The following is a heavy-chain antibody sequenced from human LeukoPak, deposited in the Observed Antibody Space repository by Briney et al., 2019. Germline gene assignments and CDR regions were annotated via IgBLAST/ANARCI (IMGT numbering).Heavy chain of an antibody. CDR2: LFHTGNT. J-gene: IGHJ4*02. Sequence: MSSETLSLTCTVSGDSITNHYWNWIRQPPGKRLEWIGNLFHTGNTDYNPSLKSRVTISIQTSKNQFSLKLSSVTAADTAVYYCARTQMYFDILTGHHKYFDYWGQGILVTVSS. CDR3: ARTQMYFDILTGHHKYFDY. D-gene: IGHD3-9*01. V-gene: IGHV4-59*11. CDR1: GDSITNHY.